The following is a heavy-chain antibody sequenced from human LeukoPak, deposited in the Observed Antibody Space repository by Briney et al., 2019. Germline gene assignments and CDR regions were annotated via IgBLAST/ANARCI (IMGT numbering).Heavy chain of an antibody. V-gene: IGHV1-69*02. Sequence: AAVTVSCKASGDTFSSYTISWVRHAPGQGLGWMGRTILIFGIANKAQKFQGRFKIIADKSTSTAYMEQSSLRSEDKVVNYCAEDAGLEYYYDSSGDYRLDYWGQGPGVTVSS. D-gene: IGHD3-22*01. CDR3: AEDAGLEYYYDSSGDYRLDY. CDR1: GDTFSSYT. CDR2: TILIFGIA. J-gene: IGHJ4*02.